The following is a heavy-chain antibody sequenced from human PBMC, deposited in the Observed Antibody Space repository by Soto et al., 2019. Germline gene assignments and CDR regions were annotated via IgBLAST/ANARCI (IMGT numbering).Heavy chain of an antibody. Sequence: DVRLLESGGGLVQPGGSLRLSCAASGFTFSSYSMSWVRQAPGKGLEWVSTIGTSAATYYGDPVRGRFTITRDNSRNTLYLQMNSLRAEDTAVYYCAYLSINCTSSNCDWGQGTLVTVSS. J-gene: IGHJ4*02. CDR1: GFTFSSYS. CDR2: IGTSAAT. D-gene: IGHD2-2*01. V-gene: IGHV3-23*01. CDR3: AYLSINCTSSNCD.